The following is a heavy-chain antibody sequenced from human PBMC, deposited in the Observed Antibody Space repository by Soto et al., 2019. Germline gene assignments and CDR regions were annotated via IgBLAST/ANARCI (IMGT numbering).Heavy chain of an antibody. CDR2: ISAYNGNT. D-gene: IGHD3-3*01. V-gene: IGHV1-18*04. CDR1: GYTFTSYG. J-gene: IGHJ5*02. Sequence: ASGKVSCKASGYTFTSYGISWVRQAPGQGLEWMGWISAYNGNTNYAQKLQGRVTMTTDTSTSTAYMELRSLRSDDTAVYYCARAHVTIFGVDTFYRIPRLDPWDQGTLVTVSS. CDR3: ARAHVTIFGVDTFYRIPRLDP.